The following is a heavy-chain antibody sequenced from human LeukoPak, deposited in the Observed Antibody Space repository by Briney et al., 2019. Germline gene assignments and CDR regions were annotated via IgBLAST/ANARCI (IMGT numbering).Heavy chain of an antibody. CDR2: VSPSHTTR. V-gene: IGHV1-18*01. J-gene: IGHJ3*01. CDR3: ARDYILPLETDNGDGFAI. Sequence: ASVKVSCKASGCTFRQYSISWVRQAPGKGFEWMGWVSPSHTTRVYAQEFQGRVTMTADTNTNTVSMELRSLRFDDTAVYFCARDYILPLETDNGDGFAIWGQGTVVTVSS. D-gene: IGHD5-24*01. CDR1: GCTFRQYS.